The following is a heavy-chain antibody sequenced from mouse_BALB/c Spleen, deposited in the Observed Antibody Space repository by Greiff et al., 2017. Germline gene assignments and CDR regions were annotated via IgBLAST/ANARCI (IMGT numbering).Heavy chain of an antibody. Sequence: VQLQQSGAELVRPGALVKLSCKASGFNIKDYYMHWVKQRPEQGLEWIGWIDPENGNTIYDPKFQGKASITADTSSNTAYLQLSSLTSEDTAVYYCASDRFSFDYWGQGTTLKVSS. CDR1: GFNIKDYY. V-gene: IGHV14-1*02. J-gene: IGHJ2*01. CDR2: IDPENGNT. CDR3: ASDRFSFDY.